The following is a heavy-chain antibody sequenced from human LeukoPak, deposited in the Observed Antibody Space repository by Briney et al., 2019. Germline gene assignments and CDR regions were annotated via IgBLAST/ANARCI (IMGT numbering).Heavy chain of an antibody. D-gene: IGHD3-9*01. CDR3: ARAPEYFDILTGFYNFFFDY. J-gene: IGHJ4*02. CDR1: GFTFSSYE. CDR2: INFDGSTT. Sequence: SGGSLRLSCAASGFTFSSYEMNWVRQAPGKGLVWVSRINFDGSTTNYADSVKGRFTISRDNAKNTLYLQMNSLRAEDTAVYYCARAPEYFDILTGFYNFFFDYWGQGTLVTVSS. V-gene: IGHV3-74*01.